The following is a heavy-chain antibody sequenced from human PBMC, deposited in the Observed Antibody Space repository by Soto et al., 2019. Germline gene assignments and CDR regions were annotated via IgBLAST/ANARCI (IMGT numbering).Heavy chain of an antibody. D-gene: IGHD4-17*01. CDR2: IKSKTDGGTT. CDR1: GFTFSNAW. V-gene: IGHV3-15*07. J-gene: IGHJ4*02. Sequence: EVQLVESGGGLVKPGGSLRLSCAASGFTFSNAWMNWVRQAPGKGLEWVGRIKSKTDGGTTDYAAPVKGRFTISRDDSKNTLYLQMNSLKTEDTAVDYCTTDGGNGDYAVDYWGQGTLVTVSS. CDR3: TTDGGNGDYAVDY.